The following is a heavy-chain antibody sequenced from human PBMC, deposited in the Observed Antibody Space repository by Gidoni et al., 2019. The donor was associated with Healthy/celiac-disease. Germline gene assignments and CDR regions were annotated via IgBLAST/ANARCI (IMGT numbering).Heavy chain of an antibody. V-gene: IGHV3-7*05. Sequence: EVQLVESGGGLVQPGGSLRLSCAASGFTVSSYWMSWVRQAPGKGLEWVANIKQDGSEKYYVDSVKGRFTISRDNAKNSLYLQMNSLRAEDTAVYYCARGATRPYGYGMDVWGQGTTVTVSS. CDR3: ARGATRPYGYGMDV. CDR1: GFTVSSYW. D-gene: IGHD3-10*01. J-gene: IGHJ6*02. CDR2: IKQDGSEK.